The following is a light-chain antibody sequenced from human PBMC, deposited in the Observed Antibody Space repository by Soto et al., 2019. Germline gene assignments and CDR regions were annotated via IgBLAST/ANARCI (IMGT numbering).Light chain of an antibody. CDR2: VAS. CDR3: QQYYTTLT. J-gene: IGKJ4*01. V-gene: IGKV4-1*01. Sequence: DIVMTQSPDSLAVSLGERATINCKSSQSVLYSSNNENYLAWYQQKPGQPPKLLIYVASTRESGVPDRFSGGGSGTDFTLTISSLQAEDVAVYYCQQYYTTLTFGGGTKVEIK. CDR1: QSVLYSSNNENY.